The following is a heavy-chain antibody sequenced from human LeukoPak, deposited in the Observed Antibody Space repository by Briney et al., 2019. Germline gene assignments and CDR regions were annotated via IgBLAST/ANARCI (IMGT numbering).Heavy chain of an antibody. D-gene: IGHD6-19*01. Sequence: SETLSLTCTVSGGSISSYYWSWIRQPPGKGLEWIGYIYYSGSTNYNPSLKSRVTISVDTSKNQFSLKLSSVTAADTAVYYCARDPGYSSGWFDYWGQGNLVTVSS. CDR2: IYYSGST. CDR3: ARDPGYSSGWFDY. V-gene: IGHV4-59*01. CDR1: GGSISSYY. J-gene: IGHJ4*02.